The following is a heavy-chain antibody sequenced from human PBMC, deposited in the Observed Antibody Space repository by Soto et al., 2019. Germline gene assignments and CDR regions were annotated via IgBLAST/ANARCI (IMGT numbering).Heavy chain of an antibody. J-gene: IGHJ4*02. CDR1: VGSFSSFC. V-gene: IGHV4-59*01. D-gene: IGHD4-4*01. CDR2: ICYSDIT. Sequence: SEPLSLTCIVPVGSFSSFCWSWIRKPPGKGLEWIGYICYSDITNYNPSLKSRVTISVDTTKNQFSLKLSSVTAADTAVYYCATGDYSNSWNNGDYDFRVKGALVTGSS. CDR3: ATGDYSNSWNNGDYDF.